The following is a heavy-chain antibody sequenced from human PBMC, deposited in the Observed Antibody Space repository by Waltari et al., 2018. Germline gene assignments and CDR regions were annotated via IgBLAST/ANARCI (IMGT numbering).Heavy chain of an antibody. CDR1: GYTFTSYG. D-gene: IGHD3-10*01. V-gene: IGHV1-18*01. J-gene: IGHJ4*02. CDR2: ISAYNGNT. CDR3: ARDDCGYGSGPPIDY. Sequence: QVQLVQSGAEVKKPGASVKVSCKASGYTFTSYGISWVRQAPGQGLEWMGWISAYNGNTNYAQKLQGRVTMTTDTATSTAYMELRSLRSDDTAVYYCARDDCGYGSGPPIDYWGQGTLVTVSS.